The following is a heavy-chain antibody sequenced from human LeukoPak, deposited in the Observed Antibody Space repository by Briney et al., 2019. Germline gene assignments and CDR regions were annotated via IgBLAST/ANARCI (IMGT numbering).Heavy chain of an antibody. V-gene: IGHV4-31*03. CDR3: ARTTYYYDNSAYYPNNFDY. D-gene: IGHD3-22*01. Sequence: PSETLSLTCNVSGGSISSGGYYWSWIRQHPGKGLEWIGFISYSGSTYHNPSLNSRVTISVDTSKNQFSLKLSSVTAADTAVYYCARTTYYYDNSAYYPNNFDYWGQGTLVTVSS. CDR1: GGSISSGGYY. J-gene: IGHJ4*02. CDR2: ISYSGST.